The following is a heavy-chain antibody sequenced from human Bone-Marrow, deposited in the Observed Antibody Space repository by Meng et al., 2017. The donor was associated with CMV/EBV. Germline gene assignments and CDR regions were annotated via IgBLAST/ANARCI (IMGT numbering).Heavy chain of an antibody. Sequence: GESLKISCAASGFNFSDYYMSWIRQAPGKGLEWVSYISRSGTKTYYADSVKGRFTISRDNAKNSLYLQMNSLRAEDTAVYYCARDLMSVVVPVAIGHYYGMDVWGQRTMVTVSS. D-gene: IGHD2-2*01. J-gene: IGHJ6*02. CDR3: ARDLMSVVVPVAIGHYYGMDV. CDR2: ISRSGTKT. V-gene: IGHV3-11*01. CDR1: GFNFSDYY.